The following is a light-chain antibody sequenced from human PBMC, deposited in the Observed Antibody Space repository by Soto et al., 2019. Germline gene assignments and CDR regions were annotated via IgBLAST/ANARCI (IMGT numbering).Light chain of an antibody. CDR3: QQSSNWPWT. CDR1: QSVTSN. Sequence: EVVMAQSPATLSVSPGERATISCRASQSVTSNLAWYQQKPGQAPRLLIYGASTRATDIPARFSGSGSGTEFTLTISSLQSEDFALYYCQQSSNWPWTFGQGTKVDI. J-gene: IGKJ1*01. V-gene: IGKV3-15*01. CDR2: GAS.